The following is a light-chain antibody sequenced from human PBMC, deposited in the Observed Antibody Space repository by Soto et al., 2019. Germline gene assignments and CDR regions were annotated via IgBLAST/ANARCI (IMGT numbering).Light chain of an antibody. V-gene: IGLV4-69*01. J-gene: IGLJ7*01. CDR3: QTWGTGIAV. Sequence: QSVLTQSPSASASLGASVKLTCTLSSGHSSYAIAWHQQQSEKGPRYLMKLNSDGRHSKGDGIPDRFSGSSSGAERYLTISSLQSEDEAEYFCQTWGTGIAVFGGGTQLTVL. CDR1: SGHSSYA. CDR2: LNSDGRH.